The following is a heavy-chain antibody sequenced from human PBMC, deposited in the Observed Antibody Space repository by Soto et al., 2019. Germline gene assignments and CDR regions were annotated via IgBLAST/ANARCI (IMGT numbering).Heavy chain of an antibody. J-gene: IGHJ6*02. CDR2: IYPGDSDT. CDR3: ARANCISTSCSHYYYYGMDV. CDR1: GYSFTSYW. Sequence: PGESLKISCKGSGYSFTSYWIGWVRQMPGKGLEWMGIIYPGDSDTRYSPSFQGQVTISADKSISTAYLQWSSLKASDTAMYYCARANCISTSCSHYYYYGMDVWGQGTTVTVSS. V-gene: IGHV5-51*01. D-gene: IGHD2-2*01.